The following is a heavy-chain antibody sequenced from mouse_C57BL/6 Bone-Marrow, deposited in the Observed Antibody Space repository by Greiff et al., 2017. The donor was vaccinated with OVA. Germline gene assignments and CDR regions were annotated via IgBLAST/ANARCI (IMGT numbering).Heavy chain of an antibody. V-gene: IGHV1-69*01. J-gene: IGHJ4*01. Sequence: VQLQQSGAELVMPGASVKLSCKASGYTFTSYWMHWVKQRPGQGLEWIGEIDPSDSYTNYNQKFKGKSTLTVDKSSSTAYMQLSSLTSEDSAVYYCARDYPAYYRNYYAMDYWGQGTSVTVSS. D-gene: IGHD2-5*01. CDR3: ARDYPAYYRNYYAMDY. CDR1: GYTFTSYW. CDR2: IDPSDSYT.